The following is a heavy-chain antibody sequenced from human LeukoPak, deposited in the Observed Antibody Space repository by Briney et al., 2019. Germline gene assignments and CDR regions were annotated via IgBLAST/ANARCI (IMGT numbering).Heavy chain of an antibody. Sequence: ASVKVSCKASGYTFSTYGIAWVRQAPGQGLEWMGWINPNSGGTNYAQKFQGRVTMTRDTSISTAYMELSRLRSDDTAVYYCARVFYYSGYDYYFDYWGQGTLVTVSS. CDR2: INPNSGGT. CDR3: ARVFYYSGYDYYFDY. D-gene: IGHD5-12*01. CDR1: GYTFSTYG. J-gene: IGHJ4*02. V-gene: IGHV1-2*02.